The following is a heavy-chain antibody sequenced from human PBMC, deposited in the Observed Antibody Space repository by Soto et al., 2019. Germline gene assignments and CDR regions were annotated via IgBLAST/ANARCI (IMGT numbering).Heavy chain of an antibody. CDR2: ISFYNGNT. J-gene: IGHJ4*02. CDR1: GDTKTNYG. V-gene: IGHV1-18*01. Sequence: QVQLVQSGGEVRKPGASVKVSCKASGDTKTNYGISWVRQAPGQGLEWMGWISFYNGNTKYAQNLQGRVTLTTDTSTSTAYMELRSLRSDDTAVYYCASATSIAVAGKESWGQGTLVTVSS. CDR3: ASATSIAVAGKES. D-gene: IGHD6-19*01.